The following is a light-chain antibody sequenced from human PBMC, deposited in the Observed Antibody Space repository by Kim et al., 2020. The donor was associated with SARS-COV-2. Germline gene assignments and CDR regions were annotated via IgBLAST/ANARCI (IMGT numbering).Light chain of an antibody. Sequence: QRVTISCSGDHSNIGTYTVQWYQHLPGTATKLLIYVNYERPSGVPDRFSGSKSGTSASLAISGLQSEDEADYYCASWDDRLNAVVCGGGTQLTVL. CDR1: HSNIGTYT. J-gene: IGLJ2*01. CDR2: VNY. CDR3: ASWDDRLNAVV. V-gene: IGLV1-44*01.